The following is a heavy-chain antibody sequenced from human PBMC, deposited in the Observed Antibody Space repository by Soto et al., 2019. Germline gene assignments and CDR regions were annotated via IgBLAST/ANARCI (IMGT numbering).Heavy chain of an antibody. CDR2: IYYSGST. J-gene: IGHJ5*02. Sequence: SETLSLTCTVSGGSISSYYWSWIRQPPGKGLEWIGYIYYSGSTNYNPSLKSRVTISVDTSKNQFSLKLSSVTAADTAVYYCARRGRLRAYWFDPWGQRTLVTVSS. CDR3: ARRGRLRAYWFDP. CDR1: GGSISSYY. D-gene: IGHD5-12*01. V-gene: IGHV4-59*01.